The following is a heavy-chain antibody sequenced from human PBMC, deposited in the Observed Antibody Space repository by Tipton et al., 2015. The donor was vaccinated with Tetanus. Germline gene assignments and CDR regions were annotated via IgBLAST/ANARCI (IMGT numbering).Heavy chain of an antibody. V-gene: IGHV3-33*01. D-gene: IGHD3-16*01. CDR2: IWFDGSRA. CDR3: ARDTYYQSHPYNYFDS. J-gene: IGHJ4*02. Sequence: SLRLSCRASGFDFMGYGMHWVRRAPGKGLEWVAAIWFDGSRAEYADSVKGRFTISRDNSNGMVYLEMGSLRDEDTAVFYCARDTYYQSHPYNYFDSWGQGVRVTVSS. CDR1: GFDFMGYG.